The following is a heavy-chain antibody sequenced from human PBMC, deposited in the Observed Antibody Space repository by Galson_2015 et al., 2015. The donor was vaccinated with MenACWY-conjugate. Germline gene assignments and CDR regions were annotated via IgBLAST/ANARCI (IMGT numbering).Heavy chain of an antibody. J-gene: IGHJ4*02. V-gene: IGHV5-51*01. Sequence: QSRAHAKKPGPSLPISRTGSGSSFTSHWLACARQLPGPRPPWMGLIHPRDSDTRYSPSFPGQVTISADKSISTAYLQWSSLKASDTAMYYCARPRDVVVPAAVDYWGQGTLVTVSS. D-gene: IGHD2-2*01. CDR1: GSSFTSHW. CDR3: ARPRDVVVPAAVDY. CDR2: IHPRDSDT.